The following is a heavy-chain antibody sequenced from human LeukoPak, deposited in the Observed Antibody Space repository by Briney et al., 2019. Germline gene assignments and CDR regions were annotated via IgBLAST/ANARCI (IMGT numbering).Heavy chain of an antibody. Sequence: PSETLSLTCAVYGGSFSGYYWSWIRQPPGKGLEWIGEINHSGSTNYNPPLKSRVTISVDTSKNQFSLKLSSVTAADTAVYYCARNGYCSGGSCYENYYYYYGMDVWGQGTTVTVSS. CDR2: INHSGST. CDR3: ARNGYCSGGSCYENYYYYYGMDV. D-gene: IGHD2-15*01. J-gene: IGHJ6*02. CDR1: GGSFSGYY. V-gene: IGHV4-34*01.